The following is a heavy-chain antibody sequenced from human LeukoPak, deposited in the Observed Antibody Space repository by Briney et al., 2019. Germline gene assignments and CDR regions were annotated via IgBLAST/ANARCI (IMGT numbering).Heavy chain of an antibody. Sequence: KPSEILSLTCAVYGGSFSGYYWSWIRQPPGKGLEWIGEINHSGSTNYNPSLKSRVTISVDTSKNQFSLKLSSVTAADTAVYYCARSQQLPDYWGQGTLVTVSS. CDR1: GGSFSGYY. D-gene: IGHD6-13*01. CDR3: ARSQQLPDY. V-gene: IGHV4-34*01. J-gene: IGHJ4*02. CDR2: INHSGST.